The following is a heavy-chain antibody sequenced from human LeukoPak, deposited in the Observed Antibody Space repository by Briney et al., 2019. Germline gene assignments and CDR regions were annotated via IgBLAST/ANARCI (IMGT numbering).Heavy chain of an antibody. CDR3: ARGGVILGEDAFDI. D-gene: IGHD3-16*01. Sequence: GGSLRLSCAASGFTFSSYAMSWVRQAPGEGLEWVSTFSGSGGSTHYADSVKGRFTISRDNSKNTLYLQMNSLRAEDTAVYYCARGGVILGEDAFDIWGQGTMVTVSS. CDR1: GFTFSSYA. V-gene: IGHV3-23*01. CDR2: FSGSGGST. J-gene: IGHJ3*02.